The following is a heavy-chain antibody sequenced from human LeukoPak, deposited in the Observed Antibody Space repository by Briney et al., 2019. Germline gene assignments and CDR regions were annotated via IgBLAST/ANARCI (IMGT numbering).Heavy chain of an antibody. CDR2: INHSGST. V-gene: IGHV4-34*01. J-gene: IGHJ6*02. CDR3: ARSIRYCSGGSCYSGNYYYYGVDV. Sequence: SETLSLTCAVYGGSFSGYYWSWIRQPPGKGLEWIGEINHSGSTNYNPSLKSRVTISVDTSKNQFSLKLSSVTAADTAVYYCARSIRYCSGGSCYSGNYYYYGVDVWGQGTTVTVSS. D-gene: IGHD2-15*01. CDR1: GGSFSGYY.